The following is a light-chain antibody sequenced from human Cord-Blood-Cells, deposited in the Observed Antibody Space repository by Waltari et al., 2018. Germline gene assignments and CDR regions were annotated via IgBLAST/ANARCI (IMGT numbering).Light chain of an antibody. Sequence: AIRMTQSPSSFSASTGDRVTITCRASQGISCYLAWYQQKPGKAPKLLIYAASTLQSGVPSRVSGSGSGTDFTLTISCLQSEDFATYYCQQYYSYPWTFGQGTKVEIK. CDR1: QGISCY. J-gene: IGKJ1*01. V-gene: IGKV1-8*01. CDR3: QQYYSYPWT. CDR2: AAS.